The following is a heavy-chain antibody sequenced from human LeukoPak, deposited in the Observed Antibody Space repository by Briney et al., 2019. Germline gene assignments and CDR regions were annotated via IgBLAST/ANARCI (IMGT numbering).Heavy chain of an antibody. Sequence: GGSLRLSCAASGFTFSSYGMHWVRQAPGKGLEWVAVISYDGSNKYYAVSVKGRFTISRDNSKNTLYLQMNSLRTEDTAIYYCAKEDVVVITIRYFQHWGQGTLVTVSS. V-gene: IGHV3-30*18. J-gene: IGHJ1*01. CDR2: ISYDGSNK. CDR1: GFTFSSYG. D-gene: IGHD3-22*01. CDR3: AKEDVVVITIRYFQH.